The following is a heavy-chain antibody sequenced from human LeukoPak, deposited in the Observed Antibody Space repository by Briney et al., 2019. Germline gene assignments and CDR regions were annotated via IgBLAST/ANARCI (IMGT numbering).Heavy chain of an antibody. CDR3: ARDLLYCSGGSCRSSPDY. D-gene: IGHD2-15*01. J-gene: IGHJ4*02. CDR2: ISYDGSNK. CDR1: GFTFSSYA. V-gene: IGHV3-30*04. Sequence: GRSLRLSCAASGFTFSSYAMHWVRQAPGKGLEWVAVISYDGSNKYYADSVKGRFTISRDNSKNTLYLQMNSLRAEDTAVYYCARDLLYCSGGSCRSSPDYWGQGTLVTVSS.